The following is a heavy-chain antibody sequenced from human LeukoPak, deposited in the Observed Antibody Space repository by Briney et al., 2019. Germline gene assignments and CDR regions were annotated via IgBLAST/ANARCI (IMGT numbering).Heavy chain of an antibody. CDR3: ARDFPGIAAAGTFDY. D-gene: IGHD6-13*01. CDR2: ISAYNGNT. Sequence: ASVKVSCKASGYTFTSYGISWVRQAPGQGLEWMGWISAYNGNTNYAQKLQGRVTMTTDTSTSTAYMELRSLRSDDTAVYYCARDFPGIAAAGTFDYWGQGSLVTVSS. J-gene: IGHJ4*02. CDR1: GYTFTSYG. V-gene: IGHV1-18*01.